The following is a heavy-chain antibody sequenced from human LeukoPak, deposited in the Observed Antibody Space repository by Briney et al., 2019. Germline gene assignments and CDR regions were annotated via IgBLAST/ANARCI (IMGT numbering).Heavy chain of an antibody. V-gene: IGHV4-39*07. J-gene: IGHJ5*02. CDR3: ARDRDGDPNSSWYRSGLNWFDP. D-gene: IGHD6-13*01. CDR1: GGSISSSSYY. Sequence: SETLSLTCTVSGGSISSSSYYWGWIRQPPGKGLEWIGSIYYSGSTYYNPSLKSRVTISVDTSKKQFSLKLSSVTAADTAVYYCARDRDGDPNSSWYRSGLNWFDPWGQGTLVTVSS. CDR2: IYYSGST.